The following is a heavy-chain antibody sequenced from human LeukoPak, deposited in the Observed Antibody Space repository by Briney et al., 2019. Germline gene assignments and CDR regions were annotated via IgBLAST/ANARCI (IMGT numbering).Heavy chain of an antibody. CDR1: GGSISSYH. Sequence: SETLSLTCTVSGGSISSYHWSWIRQPPGKGLEYIGCFYHSGSTNYNPSLKSRVTTSVDTSKNEFSLRLNPVTAADTAVYYCASTQQWLAFDYWGQGILVTVSS. J-gene: IGHJ4*02. V-gene: IGHV4-59*01. CDR2: FYHSGST. D-gene: IGHD6-19*01. CDR3: ASTQQWLAFDY.